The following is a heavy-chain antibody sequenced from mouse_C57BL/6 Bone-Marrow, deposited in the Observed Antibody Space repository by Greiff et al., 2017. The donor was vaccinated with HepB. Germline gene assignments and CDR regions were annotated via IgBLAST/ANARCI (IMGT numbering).Heavy chain of an antibody. V-gene: IGHV1-76*01. J-gene: IGHJ1*03. CDR1: GYTFTDYY. CDR2: IYPESGNT. Sequence: VQLKESGAELVRPGASVKLSCKASGYTFTDYYINWVKQRPGQGLEWIARIYPESGNTYYNEKFKGKATLTAEKSSSTAYMQLSSLTSEDSAVYFCARKGTYWYFDVWGTGTTVTVSS. CDR3: ARKGTYWYFDV.